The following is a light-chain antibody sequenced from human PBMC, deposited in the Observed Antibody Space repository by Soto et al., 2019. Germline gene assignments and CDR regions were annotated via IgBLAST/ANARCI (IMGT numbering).Light chain of an antibody. Sequence: DIQMTQSPSTLSASEGEIVTITCRASQSIGSRLAWYQQRPGKAPKLLIYKAFSLQSGVPARFSGSGSGTEFTLTISSLQPDDFAPSYCQPYNSYPYTFGQGTKLEIK. V-gene: IGKV1-5*03. CDR1: QSIGSR. J-gene: IGKJ2*01. CDR2: KAF. CDR3: QPYNSYPYT.